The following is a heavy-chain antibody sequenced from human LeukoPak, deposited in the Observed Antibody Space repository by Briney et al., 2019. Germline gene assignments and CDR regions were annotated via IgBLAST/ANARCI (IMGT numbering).Heavy chain of an antibody. V-gene: IGHV4-59*02. CDR1: GGSVSSYY. D-gene: IGHD3-16*01. Sequence: SETLSLTCTVSGGSVSSYYWSWIRQPPGKGLEWIGYIYYSGSTNYNPSLKSRVTISVDTSKNQFSLKLSSVTAADTAVYYCARDRLTFGVDYWGQGTLVTVSS. CDR3: ARDRLTFGVDY. CDR2: IYYSGST. J-gene: IGHJ4*02.